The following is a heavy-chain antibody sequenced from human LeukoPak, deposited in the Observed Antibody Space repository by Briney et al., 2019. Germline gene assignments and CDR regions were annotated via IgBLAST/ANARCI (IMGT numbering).Heavy chain of an antibody. CDR3: AKVGYSSGWYGGCLDY. V-gene: IGHV3-30*02. Sequence: GGSLRLSCAASEFTFSSYGMHWVRRAPGKGLEWVAFIRYDGSNKYYADSVKGRFTISRDNSKNTLYLQMNSLRAEDTAVYYCAKVGYSSGWYGGCLDYWGQGTLVTVSS. J-gene: IGHJ4*02. CDR1: EFTFSSYG. D-gene: IGHD6-19*01. CDR2: IRYDGSNK.